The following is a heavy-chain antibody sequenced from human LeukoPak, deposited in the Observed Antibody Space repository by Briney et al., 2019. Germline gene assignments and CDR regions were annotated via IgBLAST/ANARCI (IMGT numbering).Heavy chain of an antibody. Sequence: SETLSLTCTVSGGSISSYYWSWIRQPPGKGLEWIGYIYYSGSTNYNPSLKSRVTISVDTSKNQFSLKLSSVTAADTAVYYCARVKESEPLGCFDYWGQGTLVTVSS. CDR3: ARVKESEPLGCFDY. D-gene: IGHD1-26*01. J-gene: IGHJ4*02. CDR1: GGSISSYY. CDR2: IYYSGST. V-gene: IGHV4-59*01.